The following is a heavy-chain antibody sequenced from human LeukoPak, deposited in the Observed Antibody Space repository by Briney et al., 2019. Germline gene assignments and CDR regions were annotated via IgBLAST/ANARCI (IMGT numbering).Heavy chain of an antibody. V-gene: IGHV1-69*13. CDR2: IIPIFGTA. D-gene: IGHD3-10*01. CDR1: GYTFTSYG. J-gene: IGHJ4*02. CDR3: ASASRITMLRGANDY. Sequence: ASVKVSCKASGYTFTSYGISWVRQAPGQGLEWMGGIIPIFGTANYAQKFQGRVTITADESTSTAYMELSSLRSEDTAVYYCASASRITMLRGANDYWGQGTLVTVSS.